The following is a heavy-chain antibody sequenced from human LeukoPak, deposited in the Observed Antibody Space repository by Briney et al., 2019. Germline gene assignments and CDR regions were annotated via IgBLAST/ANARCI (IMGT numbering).Heavy chain of an antibody. CDR3: ATDRASSRADAFDI. V-gene: IGHV1-24*01. CDR1: GYTLTELS. D-gene: IGHD6-19*01. CDR2: FDPEDGET. Sequence: ASVKVSCKVSGYTLTELSMHWVRQAPGKGLERMGGFDPEDGETIYAQKFQGRVTMTEDTSTDTAYMELSSLRSEDTAVYYCATDRASSRADAFDIWGQGTMVTVSS. J-gene: IGHJ3*02.